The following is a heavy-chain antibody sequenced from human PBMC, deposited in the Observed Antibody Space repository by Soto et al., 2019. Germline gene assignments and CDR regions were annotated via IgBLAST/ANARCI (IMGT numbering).Heavy chain of an antibody. CDR3: AKASLARGYDYGMDV. V-gene: IGHV3-23*01. Sequence: GGSLRLSWGAAGCTFSSNGRSWVRQAPGKGLEWVSSISGGDDSTYSADPVKARFTVSRDISKNTLYLQMNSLKAEDTAVYYCAKASLARGYDYGMDVWGQGTTVTVSS. J-gene: IGHJ6*02. D-gene: IGHD3-10*01. CDR1: GCTFSSNG. CDR2: ISGGDDST.